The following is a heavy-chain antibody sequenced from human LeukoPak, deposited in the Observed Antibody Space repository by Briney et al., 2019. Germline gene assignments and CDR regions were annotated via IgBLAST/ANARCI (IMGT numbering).Heavy chain of an antibody. CDR3: AGGWQQDYFDY. D-gene: IGHD6-13*01. V-gene: IGHV4-59*01. Sequence: SETLSLTCTVSGGSISSYYWSWIRQPPGKGLEWIGYIYYSGSTNYNPSLKSRVTISVDTSKNQFSLKLSSVTAADTAVYYCAGGWQQDYFDYWGQGTLVTVSS. CDR1: GGSISSYY. CDR2: IYYSGST. J-gene: IGHJ4*02.